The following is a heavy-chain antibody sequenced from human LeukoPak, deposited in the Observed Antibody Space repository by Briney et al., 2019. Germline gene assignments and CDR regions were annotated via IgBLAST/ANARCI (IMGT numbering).Heavy chain of an antibody. CDR3: ARVNYYDSSGYYLDY. V-gene: IGHV4-34*01. Sequence: SETLSLTCAVYGGSFSGYYWSWIRQPPGKGLEWIGEINHGGSTNYNPSLKSRVTISVDTSKNQFSLKLSSVTAADTAVYYCARVNYYDSSGYYLDYWGQGTLVTVSS. D-gene: IGHD3-22*01. J-gene: IGHJ4*02. CDR2: INHGGST. CDR1: GGSFSGYY.